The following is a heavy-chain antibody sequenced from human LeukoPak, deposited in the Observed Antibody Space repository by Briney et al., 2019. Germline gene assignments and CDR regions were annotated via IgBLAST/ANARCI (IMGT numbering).Heavy chain of an antibody. Sequence: GGSLRLSCAASGFTFSSYWMHWVRQAPGKGLVWVSRINSDGSSTSYAESVKGRFTISRDNAKNTLYLQMNSLRAEDTAVYYCARVVVPAAMPYYYYYYGMDVWGQGTTVTVSS. J-gene: IGHJ6*02. D-gene: IGHD2-2*01. CDR3: ARVVVPAAMPYYYYYYGMDV. CDR2: INSDGSST. CDR1: GFTFSSYW. V-gene: IGHV3-74*01.